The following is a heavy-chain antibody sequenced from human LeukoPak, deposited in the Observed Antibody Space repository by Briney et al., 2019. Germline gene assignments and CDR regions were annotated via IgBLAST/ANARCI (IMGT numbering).Heavy chain of an antibody. J-gene: IGHJ4*02. CDR1: GFTFDDYA. CDR3: AKDRRIAAAGYYFDY. D-gene: IGHD6-13*01. Sequence: GRSLRLSCAASGFTFDDYAMHWVRQAPGKGLEWVSGISWNSGSIGYADSVKGRFTISRDNAKNSLYLQMNSLGAEDTALYYCAKDRRIAAAGYYFDYWGQGTLVTVSS. V-gene: IGHV3-9*01. CDR2: ISWNSGSI.